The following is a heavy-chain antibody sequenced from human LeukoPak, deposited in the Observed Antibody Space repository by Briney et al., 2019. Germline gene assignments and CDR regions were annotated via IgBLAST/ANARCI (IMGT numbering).Heavy chain of an antibody. CDR1: GFTFSSYA. V-gene: IGHV3-23*01. Sequence: GGSLRLSCAASGFTFSSYAMSWVRQAPGKGLEWVSAISGSGGSTYYADSVKGRFTISRDNSKNTLYLQMNSLRAGDTAVYYCAKAGYDSSGYYLYYYYYYMDVWGKGTTVTVSS. J-gene: IGHJ6*03. CDR3: AKAGYDSSGYYLYYYYYYMDV. D-gene: IGHD3-22*01. CDR2: ISGSGGST.